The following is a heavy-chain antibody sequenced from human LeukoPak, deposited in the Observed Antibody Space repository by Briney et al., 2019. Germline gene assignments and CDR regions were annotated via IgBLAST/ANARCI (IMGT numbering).Heavy chain of an antibody. Sequence: QSGGSLRLSCAASGFTFSSYGMHWVRQAPGKGLEWVAVISYDGSNKYYADSVKGRFTISRDNSKNTLYLQMNSLRAEDTAVYYCAGPYGSGSPWGQGTLVTVSS. CDR2: ISYDGSNK. V-gene: IGHV3-30*03. CDR1: GFTFSSYG. J-gene: IGHJ5*02. D-gene: IGHD3-10*01. CDR3: AGPYGSGSP.